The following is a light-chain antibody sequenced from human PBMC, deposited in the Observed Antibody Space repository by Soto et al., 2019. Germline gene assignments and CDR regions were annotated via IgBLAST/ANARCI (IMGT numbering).Light chain of an antibody. CDR2: AAS. V-gene: IGKV1-39*01. J-gene: IGKJ1*01. Sequence: DIQMTQSPSSLSASVGDRVTITCRASQSISSYLHWYQQKPGKVPKLLIYAASSLQSGVPSRFSGSGSGTDFTLSISSLQPEDFATYYCQQSYSMSWTFGQGTKVEIK. CDR1: QSISSY. CDR3: QQSYSMSWT.